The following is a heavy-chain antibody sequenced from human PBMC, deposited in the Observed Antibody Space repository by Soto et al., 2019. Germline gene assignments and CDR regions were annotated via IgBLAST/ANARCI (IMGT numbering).Heavy chain of an antibody. CDR3: ARESAPTNYSIAWYPGH. J-gene: IGHJ4*02. D-gene: IGHD6-19*01. V-gene: IGHV1-69*01. Sequence: QVQLVQSGAEVKKPGSSVKVSCKASGGIFSNYTINCVRQAPGQGLEWMGGIIPIFGTAKYAEKFQGRVTITADASTSTAYMELSSLRSEDTAVYYCARESAPTNYSIAWYPGHWGQGNLVTVSS. CDR1: GGIFSNYT. CDR2: IIPIFGTA.